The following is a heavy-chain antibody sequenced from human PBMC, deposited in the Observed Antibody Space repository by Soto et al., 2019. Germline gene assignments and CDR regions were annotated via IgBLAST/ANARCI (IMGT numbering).Heavy chain of an antibody. CDR3: ARQITYDYIWGTLDY. D-gene: IGHD3-16*01. CDR1: GGSISSYY. J-gene: IGHJ4*02. CDR2: IYYSGST. Sequence: SETLSLTCTVSGGSISSYYWSWIRQPPGKGLEWIGYIYYSGSTNYNPSLKSRVTISVDTSKNQFSLKLSSVTAADTAVYYCARQITYDYIWGTLDYWGQRTLVTVSS. V-gene: IGHV4-59*08.